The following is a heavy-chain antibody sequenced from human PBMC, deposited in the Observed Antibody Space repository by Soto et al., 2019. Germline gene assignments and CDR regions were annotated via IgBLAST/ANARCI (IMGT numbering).Heavy chain of an antibody. CDR1: GYTFTSYA. D-gene: IGHD4-4*01. CDR2: INAGNGNT. CDR3: ASSYSNYALIDYYYYGMDV. J-gene: IGHJ6*02. Sequence: VSVKVSWKASGYTFTSYAMHWVRQAPGQRLEWMGWINAGNGNTKYSQKFQGRVTITRDTSASTAYMELSSLRSEDTAVYYCASSYSNYALIDYYYYGMDVWGQGTTVTVS. V-gene: IGHV1-3*01.